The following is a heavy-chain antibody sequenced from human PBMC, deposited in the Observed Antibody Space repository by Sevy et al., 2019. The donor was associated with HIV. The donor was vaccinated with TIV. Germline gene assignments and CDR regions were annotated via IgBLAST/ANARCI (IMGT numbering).Heavy chain of an antibody. J-gene: IGHJ4*02. D-gene: IGHD3-22*01. CDR3: AREGGSSGYCGYFDH. CDR1: GFTFSTSV. CDR2: ISHDGNGK. Sequence: GGSLRLSCVASGFTFSTSVIHWVRQAPGKGLEWAAAISHDGNGKYYADSVKGRFTISRDNSKNMVYLQISSLRSEDTAVYYCAREGGSSGYCGYFDHWGQGTQVTVSS. V-gene: IGHV3-30-3*01.